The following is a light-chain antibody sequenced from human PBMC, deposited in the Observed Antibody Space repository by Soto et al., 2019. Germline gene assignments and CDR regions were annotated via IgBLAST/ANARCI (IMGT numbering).Light chain of an antibody. J-gene: IGKJ4*01. V-gene: IGKV3-20*01. CDR1: QSINTY. Sequence: ETVLTQSPGTLSLSPGERATLSCRASQSINTYLTWYQQKPGQAPRLLIFGASSRATGIPDRFSGGGSGTDFTLTISRLEPEDFAVYYCQQFSSYPLTFGGGTKVDI. CDR3: QQFSSYPLT. CDR2: GAS.